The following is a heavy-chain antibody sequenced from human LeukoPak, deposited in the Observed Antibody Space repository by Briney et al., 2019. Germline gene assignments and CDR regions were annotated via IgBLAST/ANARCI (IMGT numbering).Heavy chain of an antibody. V-gene: IGHV1-18*01. CDR3: ARGDDYGDYWGLY. D-gene: IGHD4-17*01. CDR1: GYTFTKYG. CDR2: ISTYNGNT. J-gene: IGHJ4*02. Sequence: ASVKVSCKASGYTFTKYGITWVRQAPGQGLEWMGWISTYNGNTNYAQKLQGRVTMATDTSTSTAYMELRSLISDDAAVYYCARGDDYGDYWGLYWGQGTLVTVSS.